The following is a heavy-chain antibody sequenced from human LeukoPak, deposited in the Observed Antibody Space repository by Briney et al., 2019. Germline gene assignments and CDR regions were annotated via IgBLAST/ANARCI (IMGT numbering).Heavy chain of an antibody. CDR3: ARDLGITMVRGVITRGRWFDP. CDR2: IYYSGST. V-gene: IGHV4-59*01. CDR1: GGSISSYY. D-gene: IGHD3-10*01. Sequence: YPSETLSLTCTVSGGSISSYYWSWIRQPPGKGLEWIGYIYYSGSTNYNPSLKSRVTISVDTSKNQFSLKLSSVTAADTAVYYCARDLGITMVRGVITRGRWFDPWGQGTLVTVSS. J-gene: IGHJ5*02.